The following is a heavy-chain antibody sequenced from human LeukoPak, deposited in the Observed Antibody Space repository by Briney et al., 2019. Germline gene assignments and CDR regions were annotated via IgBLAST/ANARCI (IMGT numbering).Heavy chain of an antibody. CDR1: GFTFSSYA. CDR3: AKAFSTPYYYGSGTFSSRGETQSDY. V-gene: IGHV3-23*01. J-gene: IGHJ4*02. Sequence: GGSLRLSCAASGFTFSSYAMSWVRQAPGKGLEWVSAISGSGGSTYYADSVKGRFTISSDNSKNTLYLQMNSLRAEDTAVYYCAKAFSTPYYYGSGTFSSRGETQSDYWGQGTLVTVSS. D-gene: IGHD3-10*01. CDR2: ISGSGGST.